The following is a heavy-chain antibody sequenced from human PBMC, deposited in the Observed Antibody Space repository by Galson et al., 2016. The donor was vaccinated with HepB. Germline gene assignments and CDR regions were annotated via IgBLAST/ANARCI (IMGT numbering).Heavy chain of an antibody. D-gene: IGHD3-16*01. J-gene: IGHJ6*03. Sequence: SLRLSCAVSGFIFSDYAMTWVRQAPGKGLEWVSSLYGGGYGPRYADSVKGRFTISRDNSKNTLYLQMNGLRVEDTAVYYCAKDRGHEPPYYKDVWGNGTTVIVSS. CDR2: LYGGGYGP. CDR3: AKDRGHEPPYYKDV. CDR1: GFIFSDYA. V-gene: IGHV3-23*01.